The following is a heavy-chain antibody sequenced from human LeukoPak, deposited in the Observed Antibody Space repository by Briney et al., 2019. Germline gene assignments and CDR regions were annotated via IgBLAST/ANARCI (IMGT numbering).Heavy chain of an antibody. CDR1: GSTFSDQY. Sequence: GGSLRLSCAVSGSTFSDQYMDWVRQAPGKGLEWVGRGRNKANSYTPDYAAFVKGRFSISRDDSKNSLYLQMNSLKTEDTAVYFCTRGYSGGWVYAFDIWGQGTMVTVSS. CDR3: TRGYSGGWVYAFDI. CDR2: GRNKANSYTP. V-gene: IGHV3-72*01. D-gene: IGHD6-19*01. J-gene: IGHJ3*02.